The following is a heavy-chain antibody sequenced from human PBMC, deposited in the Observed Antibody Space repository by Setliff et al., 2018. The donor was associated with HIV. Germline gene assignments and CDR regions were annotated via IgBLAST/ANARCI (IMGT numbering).Heavy chain of an antibody. CDR1: GYTFTNYY. V-gene: IGHV1-2*02. D-gene: IGHD3-3*01. Sequence: GASVKVSCKASGYTFTNYYMHWVRQAPGQGLEWMGWINPNSGGTNYAQKFQGRVTMTRDTSTSTVYMELSRLGSDDTAVYYCAADNYNCNSFDSWGQGSLVTVSS. CDR3: AADNYNCNSFDS. CDR2: INPNSGGT. J-gene: IGHJ4*02.